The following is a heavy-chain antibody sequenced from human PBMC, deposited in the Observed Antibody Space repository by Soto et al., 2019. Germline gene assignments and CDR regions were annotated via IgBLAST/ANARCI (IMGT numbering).Heavy chain of an antibody. CDR1: EFTFSSYA. D-gene: IGHD1-26*01. V-gene: IGHV3-23*01. Sequence: EVHLLESGGGLVQPGGSLRLSCAASEFTFSSYAMTWVRLAPGKGLEWVSSISPGVGSTYYADSVKGRFTISRDNSKNPLYLQMNSLSADDTALYYCAKSGSHSYFDYWGQGTLVTVSS. CDR3: AKSGSHSYFDY. CDR2: ISPGVGST. J-gene: IGHJ4*02.